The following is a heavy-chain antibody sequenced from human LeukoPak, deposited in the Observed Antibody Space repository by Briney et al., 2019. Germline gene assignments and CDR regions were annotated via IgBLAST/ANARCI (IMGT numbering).Heavy chain of an antibody. CDR2: INPNSGGT. D-gene: IGHD5-12*01. CDR1: GYTFSGYY. CDR3: ARADLGGYSGLSDY. Sequence: GASVKVSCKASGYTFSGYYMHWVRQAPGQGLEWMGWINPNSGGTNYAQKFQGRVTMTRDTSINTAYMELSSLRSDDTAVFYCARADLGGYSGLSDYWGQGTLVTVSS. J-gene: IGHJ4*02. V-gene: IGHV1-2*02.